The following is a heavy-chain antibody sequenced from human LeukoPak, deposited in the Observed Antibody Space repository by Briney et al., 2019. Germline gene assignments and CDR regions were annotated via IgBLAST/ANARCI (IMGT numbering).Heavy chain of an antibody. D-gene: IGHD5-18*01. CDR2: ISSSSSTI. CDR1: GFTFSSYS. Sequence: PGGSLRLSCAASGFTFSSYSMNWVRQAPGKGLEWVSYISSSSSTIYYADSVKGRFTISRDNAKNSLYLQMNSLRAEDTAVYYCASEGRGYSYPGYYYYYMDVWGKGTTVTVSS. CDR3: ASEGRGYSYPGYYYYYMDV. J-gene: IGHJ6*03. V-gene: IGHV3-48*01.